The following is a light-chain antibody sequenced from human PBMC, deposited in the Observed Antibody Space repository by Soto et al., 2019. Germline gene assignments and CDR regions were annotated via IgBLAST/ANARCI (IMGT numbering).Light chain of an antibody. Sequence: DIQMTQSPSTLSAFVGDRVTITCRASQSISNWLAWFQQKPGKAPKLLIYKASNFESGVPSRFSGSGSGTEFPLTISSLQPDDFATYYCQQYDTYPWTFGQGTKVEIK. V-gene: IGKV1-5*03. CDR1: QSISNW. CDR2: KAS. CDR3: QQYDTYPWT. J-gene: IGKJ1*01.